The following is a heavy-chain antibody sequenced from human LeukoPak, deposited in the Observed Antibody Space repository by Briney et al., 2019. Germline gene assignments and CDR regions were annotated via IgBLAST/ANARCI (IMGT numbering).Heavy chain of an antibody. Sequence: GESLKISCKGSGYSFTSYWIGWVRQMPGKGLEWMGIIYPGDSDTRYSPSSQGQVTISADKSISTAYLQWSSLKASDTAMYYCARSEELSLYYFDYWGQGTLVTVSS. CDR2: IYPGDSDT. CDR3: ARSEELSLYYFDY. J-gene: IGHJ4*02. V-gene: IGHV5-51*01. D-gene: IGHD3-16*02. CDR1: GYSFTSYW.